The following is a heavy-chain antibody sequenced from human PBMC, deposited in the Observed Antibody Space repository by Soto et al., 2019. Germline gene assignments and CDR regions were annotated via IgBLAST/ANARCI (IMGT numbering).Heavy chain of an antibody. Sequence: PSETLSLTCTVSGGSIRSSSYYWGWIRQPPGKGLEWIGSIYYSGSTYYNPSLKSRVTISVDTSKNQFSLKLSSMTAADTAVYYCARFGELLYPVDYWGQGTLVTVSS. V-gene: IGHV4-39*01. CDR2: IYYSGST. CDR3: ARFGELLYPVDY. J-gene: IGHJ4*02. CDR1: GGSIRSSSYY. D-gene: IGHD3-10*01.